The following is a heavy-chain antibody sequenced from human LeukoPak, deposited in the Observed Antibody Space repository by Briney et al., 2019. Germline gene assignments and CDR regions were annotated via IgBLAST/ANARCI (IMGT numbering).Heavy chain of an antibody. D-gene: IGHD6-19*01. CDR2: INSNGDSA. J-gene: IGHJ4*02. Sequence: GSLILSFAASGFTFIIFTMSWVRQAPGKRLEWISTINSNGDSAYYADSVKGRFTISRDNSKNTVFLQMNSLRAEDTAVYYCAKDGLCPNVCPTKIAVAGYFDYWGQGILVTVSS. CDR1: GFTFIIFT. V-gene: IGHV3-23*01. CDR3: AKDGLCPNVCPTKIAVAGYFDY.